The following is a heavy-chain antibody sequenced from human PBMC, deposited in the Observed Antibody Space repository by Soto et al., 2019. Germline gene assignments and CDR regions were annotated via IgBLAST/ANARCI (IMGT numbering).Heavy chain of an antibody. CDR2: ISGSGGST. J-gene: IGHJ4*02. D-gene: IGHD2-8*01. V-gene: IGHV3-23*01. CDR3: ANTKGRSPPGF. CDR1: GFTFSSYA. Sequence: GGSLRLSCAASGFTFSSYAMSWVRQAPGKGLEWVSAISGSGGSTYYADSVKGRFTISRDNSKHTPHVQMNSLRAEDTAVYYCANTKGRSPPGFWGQGTLVTVSS.